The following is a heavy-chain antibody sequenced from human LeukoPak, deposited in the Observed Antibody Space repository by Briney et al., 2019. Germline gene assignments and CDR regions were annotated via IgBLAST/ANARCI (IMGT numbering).Heavy chain of an antibody. Sequence: PGGSLRLSCAGSGFTFGDYGMHWFRQTPGKGLEWVAVIAYDGSRAFYADPVKGRFTISRDNSKNTMSVQMDDLRAEDTAVYYCTRYNNDHFDYWGQGTLVTVSS. CDR1: GFTFGDYG. D-gene: IGHD1-14*01. V-gene: IGHV3-33*01. CDR3: TRYNNDHFDY. CDR2: IAYDGSRA. J-gene: IGHJ4*01.